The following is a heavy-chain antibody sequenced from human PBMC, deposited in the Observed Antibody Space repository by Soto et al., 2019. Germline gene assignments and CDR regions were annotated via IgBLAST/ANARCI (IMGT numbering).Heavy chain of an antibody. V-gene: IGHV3-21*06. J-gene: IGHJ6*02. CDR1: GFIFSSHN. D-gene: IGHD3-9*01. Sequence: DVQLVESGGGLVKPGGYLRLYCAASGFIFSSHNMNWVRQAPGKGLEWVSSITGSSSYIFYADSVKGRFTISRDNAKNTVYLQMNSLRAEDTGVYYCARLVASETGYGMDVWGQGTTVTVSS. CDR3: ARLVASETGYGMDV. CDR2: ITGSSSYI.